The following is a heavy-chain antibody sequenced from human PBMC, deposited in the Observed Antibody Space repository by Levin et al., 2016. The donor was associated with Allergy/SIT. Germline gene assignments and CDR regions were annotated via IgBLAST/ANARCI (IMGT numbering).Heavy chain of an antibody. CDR1: GGTFSSYA. D-gene: IGHD4-11*01. CDR2: IIPILGIA. Sequence: SVKVSCKASGGTFSSYAISWVRQAPGQGLEWMGRIIPILGIANYAQKFQGRVTITADKSTSTAYMELSSLRSEDTAVYYCARDAYSNYDGYWGQGTLVTVSS. CDR3: ARDAYSNYDGY. J-gene: IGHJ4*02. V-gene: IGHV1-69*04.